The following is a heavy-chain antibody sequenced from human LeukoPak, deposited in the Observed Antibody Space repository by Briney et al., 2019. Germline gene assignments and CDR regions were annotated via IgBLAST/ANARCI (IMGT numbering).Heavy chain of an antibody. J-gene: IGHJ6*03. CDR3: ATEGATGYYYYYMDV. CDR2: INQDGTEK. V-gene: IGHV3-7*04. CDR1: GFTFTTYW. Sequence: GESLRLSCAASGFTFTTYWMSWVRQLPGKGLEWVANINQDGTEKYYVDSVKGRFTISRDNAKNSLYLQMNSLRAEDTAVYYCATEGATGYYYYYMDVWGKGTTVTVSS. D-gene: IGHD5-12*01.